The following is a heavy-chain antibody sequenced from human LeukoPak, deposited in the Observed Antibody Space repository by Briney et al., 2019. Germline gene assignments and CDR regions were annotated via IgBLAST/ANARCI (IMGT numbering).Heavy chain of an antibody. D-gene: IGHD2-2*01. V-gene: IGHV1-69*06. CDR2: IIPIFGTA. CDR3: ARDCSSTSCYDY. CDR1: GCTFSSYA. Sequence: SVKVSCKASGCTFSSYAISWVRQAPGQGLEWMGGIIPIFGTANYAQKFQGRVTITADKSTSTAYMELSSLRSEDTAVYYCARDCSSTSCYDYWGQGTLVTVSS. J-gene: IGHJ4*02.